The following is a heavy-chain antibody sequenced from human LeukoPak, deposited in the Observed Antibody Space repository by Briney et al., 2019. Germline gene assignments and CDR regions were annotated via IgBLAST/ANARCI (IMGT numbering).Heavy chain of an antibody. D-gene: IGHD3-22*01. CDR3: ARDQVGYYHDSSGYSHYYYYGMDV. J-gene: IGHJ6*02. V-gene: IGHV3-53*01. CDR2: TYTGGNS. CDR1: GFTVSSIH. Sequence: GGSLRLSCAASGFTVSSIHMVWVRQAPGKGLEWVSVTYTGGNSYYADSVKGRFIISRDISKNTLYLQMNSLRAEDTAVYYCARDQVGYYHDSSGYSHYYYYGMDVWGQGTTVTVSS.